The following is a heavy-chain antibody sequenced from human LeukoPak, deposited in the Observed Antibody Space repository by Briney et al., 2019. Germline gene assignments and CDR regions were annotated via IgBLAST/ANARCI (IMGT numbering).Heavy chain of an antibody. CDR3: TRDPIKGAPDYFDY. J-gene: IGHJ4*02. Sequence: TGTSLTLSCAASGFTFSNYVTHWVRQAPGKGLEWVAVTSTDENIKIYADSVKGRFTISRDNSKNTLFLQMDSLRAEDTAVYYCTRDPIKGAPDYFDYWGQGTLVTVSS. CDR2: TSTDENIK. CDR1: GFTFSNYV. D-gene: IGHD1-26*01. V-gene: IGHV3-30*03.